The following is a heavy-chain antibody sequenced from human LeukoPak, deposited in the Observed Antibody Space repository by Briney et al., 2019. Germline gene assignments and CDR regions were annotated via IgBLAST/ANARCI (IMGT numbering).Heavy chain of an antibody. V-gene: IGHV3-33*01. Sequence: GGSLRLSCAASGFIFSSYGMHWVRQAPGQGLEWVAFIWYDGSTQYYADSVKGRFTISRDNSKNTLYLQMDSLRAEDTGVYYCARDRGDYCYRDYWGQGTLV. CDR2: IWYDGSTQ. CDR3: ARDRGDYCYRDY. J-gene: IGHJ4*02. D-gene: IGHD4-17*01. CDR1: GFIFSSYG.